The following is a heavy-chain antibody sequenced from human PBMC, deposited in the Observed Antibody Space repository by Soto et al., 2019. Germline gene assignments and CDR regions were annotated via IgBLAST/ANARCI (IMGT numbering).Heavy chain of an antibody. CDR3: ARTLDSSGWYSILDV. CDR1: GFTVTGNY. J-gene: IGHJ6*02. Sequence: EVQLVESGGGLVQPGVSLRLSCAVSGFTVTGNYMTWVRQAPGKGLEWVSVIYSGGTTYYADSVKGRFTSSIGKSKNTLHLVMNNQRDEDTAVYYCARTLDSSGWYSILDVWGQGTKVTVSS. CDR2: IYSGGTT. V-gene: IGHV3-66*01. D-gene: IGHD6-19*01.